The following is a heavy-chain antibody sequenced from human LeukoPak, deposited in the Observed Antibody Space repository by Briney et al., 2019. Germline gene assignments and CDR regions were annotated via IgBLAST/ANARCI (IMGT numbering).Heavy chain of an antibody. CDR1: EFTFSSYS. V-gene: IGHV3-48*01. CDR2: ITNSGNSK. D-gene: IGHD3-22*01. CDR3: ARIRSSGYLTFDY. Sequence: GGSLRLSCAASEFTFSSYSMNWVRQAPGKGLEWVSYITNSGNSKSYADSVKGRFTISRDNTKNSLYLQMNGLRAEDTAVYYCARIRSSGYLTFDYWGQGILVTVSS. J-gene: IGHJ4*02.